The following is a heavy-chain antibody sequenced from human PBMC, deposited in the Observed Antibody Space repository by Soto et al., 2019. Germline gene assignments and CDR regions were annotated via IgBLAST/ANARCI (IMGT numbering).Heavy chain of an antibody. CDR1: GFTFSSYW. CDR3: AREVFSVAGTIYFDY. V-gene: IGHV3-7*01. D-gene: IGHD6-19*01. J-gene: IGHJ4*02. Sequence: GGSLRLSCAASGFTFSSYWMSWVRQAPGKGLEWVANIKQDGSEKYYVDSVKGRFTISRDNAKNSLYLQMNSLRAEDTAVYYCAREVFSVAGTIYFDYWGQGTLVTVSS. CDR2: IKQDGSEK.